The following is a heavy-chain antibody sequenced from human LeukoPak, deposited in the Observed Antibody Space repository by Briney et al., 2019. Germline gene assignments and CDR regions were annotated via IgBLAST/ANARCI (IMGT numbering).Heavy chain of an antibody. V-gene: IGHV3-64D*06. Sequence: QPGGSLRLSCSASGFTFRHYPMHWVRQAPGKGLEYVSAISSEGGTTYYADSVKGRFTIARDNSRNTLYLQMSSLRVEDTAVYYCVKEIAFYDYWGQGALVTVSS. CDR3: VKEIAFYDY. J-gene: IGHJ4*02. CDR1: GFTFRHYP. D-gene: IGHD2/OR15-2a*01. CDR2: ISSEGGTT.